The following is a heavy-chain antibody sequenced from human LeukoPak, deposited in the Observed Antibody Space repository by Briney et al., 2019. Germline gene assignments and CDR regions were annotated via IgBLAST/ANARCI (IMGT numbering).Heavy chain of an antibody. D-gene: IGHD3-22*01. Sequence: PGGSLRLSCAASGFTFSSHWMNWVRQAPGKGLEWVANIKQDGSEKYYVDSVKGRFTISRDNAKNSLYLQMNSLRAEDTAVYYCARGGVVVTSYYFDYWGQGTLVTVSS. CDR1: GFTFSSHW. CDR2: IKQDGSEK. CDR3: ARGGVVVTSYYFDY. V-gene: IGHV3-7*01. J-gene: IGHJ4*02.